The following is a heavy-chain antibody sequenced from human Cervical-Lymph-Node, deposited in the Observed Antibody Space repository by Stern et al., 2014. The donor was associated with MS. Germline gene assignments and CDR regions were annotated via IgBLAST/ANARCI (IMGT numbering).Heavy chain of an antibody. V-gene: IGHV3-9*01. D-gene: IGHD3-16*01. CDR3: AKGDGSQYYYGMDV. CDR1: GFTFENFA. Sequence: VQLVESGGGWVQPGRSLRLSCVASGFTFENFAMHWVRQAPGKGLEWVSGISWNSGSIGYSDSVKGRFTISKDNARNSLDLQMNSLRREDTGVYYCAKGDGSQYYYGMDVWGQGTTVSVSS. CDR2: ISWNSGSI. J-gene: IGHJ6*02.